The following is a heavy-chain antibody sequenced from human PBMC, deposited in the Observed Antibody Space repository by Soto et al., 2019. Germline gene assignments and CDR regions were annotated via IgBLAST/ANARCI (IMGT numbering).Heavy chain of an antibody. CDR1: GFTFSTYS. Sequence: EVQLVESGGDLVKPGGSLRLSCADSGFTFSTYSMIWVRQAPGKGLEWVSAISSSSAYIFYAASVKGRFTISRDNAQNSLYLQISCLSAEDTAVYYSARGGRVITWHLDSWGQGTQVTVSS. V-gene: IGHV3-21*01. J-gene: IGHJ4*02. CDR3: ARGGRVITWHLDS. CDR2: ISSSSAYI. D-gene: IGHD3-16*01.